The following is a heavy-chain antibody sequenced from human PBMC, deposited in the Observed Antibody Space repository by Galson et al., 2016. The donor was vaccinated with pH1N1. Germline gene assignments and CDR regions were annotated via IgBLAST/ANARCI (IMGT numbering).Heavy chain of an antibody. J-gene: IGHJ3*01. D-gene: IGHD3-16*01. V-gene: IGHV2-70*12. CDR2: IDWYDDK. CDR1: GFSLSTSGMC. Sequence: PALVKPTQTLTLTCTFSGFSLSTSGMCVSWLRQPPGKALEWLARIDWYDDKYYSTSLKTRLTISKDTSKNQVVRTMTNMDPMETATYYCAHREVMITNAFDFWGQGTMVTVSS. CDR3: AHREVMITNAFDF.